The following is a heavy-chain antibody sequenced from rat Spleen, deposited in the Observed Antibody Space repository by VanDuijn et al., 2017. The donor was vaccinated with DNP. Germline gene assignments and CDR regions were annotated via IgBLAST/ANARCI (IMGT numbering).Heavy chain of an antibody. CDR2: ISTRGDIT. CDR1: GFTFSDYG. V-gene: IGHV5S13*01. CDR3: GRDTGN. D-gene: IGHD4-2*01. Sequence: EVQLVESGGGLVQPGRSLKLSCAASGFTFSDYGMAWVRQAPTKGLEWVAFISTRGDITYYRDSVKGRFTISRNNAKNTLYLQMNGLRSEDTATYYCGRDTGNWGQGVMVTVSS. J-gene: IGHJ2*01.